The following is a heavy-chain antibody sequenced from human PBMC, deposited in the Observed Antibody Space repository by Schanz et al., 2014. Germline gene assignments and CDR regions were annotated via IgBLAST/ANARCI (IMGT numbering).Heavy chain of an antibody. Sequence: QVQLQESGPGLVKPSETLSLTCNVSGDSIRSYYWGWIRQPPGKGLEWIGHIFYTGYTYNNPSLGRRVTMAVDASRSRFSLKLAFGAAADTAVYYCARCLRNYDIMTGYNLSFDYWGVGTRVTVSA. V-gene: IGHV4-59*04. D-gene: IGHD3-9*01. CDR3: ARCLRNYDIMTGYNLSFDY. CDR1: GDSIRSYY. J-gene: IGHJ4*02. CDR2: IFYTGYT.